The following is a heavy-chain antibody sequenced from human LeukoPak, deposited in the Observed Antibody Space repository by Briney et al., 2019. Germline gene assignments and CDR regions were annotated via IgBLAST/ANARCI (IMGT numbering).Heavy chain of an antibody. Sequence: GGSLRLSCAASGFTFSSYSMNWVRQAPGKGLEWVSSISSSSNYIYYADSVKGRFTISRDNAKNSLYLQMNSLRAEDTAVYYCARTYYDFWSGYSLGADNWYFDLWGRGTLVTVSS. CDR3: ARTYYDFWSGYSLGADNWYFDL. V-gene: IGHV3-21*01. D-gene: IGHD3-3*01. CDR2: ISSSSNYI. J-gene: IGHJ2*01. CDR1: GFTFSSYS.